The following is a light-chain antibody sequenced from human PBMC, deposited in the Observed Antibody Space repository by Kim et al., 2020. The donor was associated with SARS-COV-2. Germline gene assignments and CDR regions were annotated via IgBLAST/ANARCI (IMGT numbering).Light chain of an antibody. CDR3: QQYYSTPPS. CDR2: WES. CDR1: ETVKYKSKKKNY. Sequence: RSTHKRKASETVKYKSKKKNYVARNQQKPGQDPKLLRYWESNRESGVSERFSGSGTETDFTLTISSLQAEDVAVYYCQQYYSTPPSFGQGTKLEI. V-gene: IGKV4-1*01. J-gene: IGKJ2*03.